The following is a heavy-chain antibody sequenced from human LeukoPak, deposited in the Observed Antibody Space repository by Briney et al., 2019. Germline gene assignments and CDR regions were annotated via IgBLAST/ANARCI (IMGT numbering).Heavy chain of an antibody. D-gene: IGHD3-22*01. J-gene: IGHJ4*02. CDR2: INPDSGGT. Sequence: GLSVRLSCKASGYTFTGSYMHWVRLAPGQGLEWMGWINPDSGGTNYAQKFQGRVTMTRDTSISTAYMELSRLRSDDTAIYYCARGKYSDSSGWGQGALVAVSS. V-gene: IGHV1-2*02. CDR3: ARGKYSDSSG. CDR1: GYTFTGSY.